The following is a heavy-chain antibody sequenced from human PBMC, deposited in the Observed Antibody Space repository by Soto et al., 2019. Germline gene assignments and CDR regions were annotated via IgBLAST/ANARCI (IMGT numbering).Heavy chain of an antibody. J-gene: IGHJ4*02. CDR2: IIPIFGTA. V-gene: IGHV1-69*13. Sequence: ALVKVSCKASGGTFSRYAIRWLRQEPGHGLEWMGGIIPIFGTANYAQKFQGRVTITADESTSTAYMELSSLRSEDTAVYYCATGRGSGYYDRSGYYYIDRCPGYWGQGTLVTVYS. CDR1: GGTFSRYA. CDR3: ATGRGSGYYDRSGYYYIDRCPGY. D-gene: IGHD3-22*01.